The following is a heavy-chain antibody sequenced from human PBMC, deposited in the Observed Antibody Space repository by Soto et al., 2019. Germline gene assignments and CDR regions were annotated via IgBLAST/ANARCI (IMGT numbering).Heavy chain of an antibody. J-gene: IGHJ4*02. V-gene: IGHV3-48*03. Sequence: EVQMVESGGGRVQPGGSLRLSCEVSGFSFSNYELNWVRQAPGKGLEWISYINTGGTAIYYADSVKGRFTISRDNAKNSLYLQMNSLRVEDTAVYYCARFDGASRGYWGQGTLVTVSS. CDR3: ARFDGASRGY. CDR2: INTGGTAI. D-gene: IGHD3-10*01. CDR1: GFSFSNYE.